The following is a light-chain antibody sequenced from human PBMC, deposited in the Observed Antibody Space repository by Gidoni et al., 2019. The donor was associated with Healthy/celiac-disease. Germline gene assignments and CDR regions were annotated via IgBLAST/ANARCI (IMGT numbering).Light chain of an antibody. Sequence: DIQMTQSPSSLSESVVDRVTITCQASQDISNYLNWYQQKPGKAPKLLIYYASNLETGVPSRFSGSGSGTDFTFTISSLQPEDIATYYCQQYDNLPLTFGGGTKVEIK. V-gene: IGKV1-33*01. CDR3: QQYDNLPLT. J-gene: IGKJ4*01. CDR2: YAS. CDR1: QDISNY.